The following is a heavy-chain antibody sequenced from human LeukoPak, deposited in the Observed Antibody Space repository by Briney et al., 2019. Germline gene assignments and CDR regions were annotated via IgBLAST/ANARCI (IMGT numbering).Heavy chain of an antibody. CDR2: IWYDGSNK. D-gene: IGHD1-26*01. J-gene: IGHJ6*02. CDR1: GFTFSSYG. V-gene: IGHV3-33*01. Sequence: GGSLRLSCAASGFTFSSYGMHWVRQAPGKGLEWVAVIWYDGSNKYYADSVQGRFTISRDNSKNTLYLQMNSLRAEDTAVYYCARDSGSYRYYFYGMDVWGQGTTVTVSS. CDR3: ARDSGSYRYYFYGMDV.